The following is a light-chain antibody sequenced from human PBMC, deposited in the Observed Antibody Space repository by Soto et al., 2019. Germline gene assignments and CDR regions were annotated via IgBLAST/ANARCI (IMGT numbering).Light chain of an antibody. CDR3: QQRSNSFT. CDR2: DAS. Sequence: EIVLTQSPATLSLSPGERATLSCRARQSVSSYLAWYQQKPGQAPRLLIYDASNRATGIPARFSGSGSGTDFTLTISSLEPEDFAVYYCQQRSNSFTFGPGTKVDIK. V-gene: IGKV3-11*01. CDR1: QSVSSY. J-gene: IGKJ3*01.